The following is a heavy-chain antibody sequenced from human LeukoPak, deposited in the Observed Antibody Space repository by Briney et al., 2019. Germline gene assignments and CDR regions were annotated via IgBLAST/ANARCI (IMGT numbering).Heavy chain of an antibody. Sequence: AGGSLRLSCEASGFSFSNYYMTWVRQASGKGLEWVSSISSSSSYIYYADSLKGRFTISRDNAKNSLYLQMNSLRAEDTAVYYCARVIYTSSGYYSDAFDIWGQGTMVTVSS. J-gene: IGHJ3*02. V-gene: IGHV3-21*01. CDR1: GFSFSNYY. CDR2: ISSSSSYI. CDR3: ARVIYTSSGYYSDAFDI. D-gene: IGHD3-22*01.